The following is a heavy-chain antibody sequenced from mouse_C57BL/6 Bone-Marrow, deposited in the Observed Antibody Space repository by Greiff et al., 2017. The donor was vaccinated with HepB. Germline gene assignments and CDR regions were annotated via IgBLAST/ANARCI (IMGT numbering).Heavy chain of an antibody. CDR2: IDPETGGT. Sequence: VQLQQSGAELVRPGASVTLSCKASGYTFTDYEMHWVKQTPVHGLEWIGAIDPETGGTAYNQKFKGKAILTADKSSSTAYMELRSLTSEDSAVYYCTRDYDGSSSYAMDYWGQGTSVTVSS. CDR1: GYTFTDYE. J-gene: IGHJ4*01. CDR3: TRDYDGSSSYAMDY. D-gene: IGHD1-1*01. V-gene: IGHV1-15*01.